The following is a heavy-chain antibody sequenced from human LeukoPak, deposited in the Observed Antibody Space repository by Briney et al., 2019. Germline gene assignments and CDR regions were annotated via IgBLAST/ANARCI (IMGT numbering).Heavy chain of an antibody. CDR2: INPDGSQK. CDR3: AAWTDRGYNF. J-gene: IGHJ4*02. V-gene: IGHV3-7*01. Sequence: GGSLRLSCAASGFSFSGSWMNWVRQAPGKGLEWVTNINPDGSQKRFVDSVVGRFTMSRDNAKNSLYLQMNSLRVEDTAVFYCAAWTDRGYNFWGQGTLVTVSS. D-gene: IGHD5-24*01. CDR1: GFSFSGSW.